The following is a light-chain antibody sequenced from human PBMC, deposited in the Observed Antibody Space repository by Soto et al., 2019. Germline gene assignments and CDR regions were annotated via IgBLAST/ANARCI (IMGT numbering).Light chain of an antibody. J-gene: IGLJ2*01. CDR1: SSNIGGNT. Sequence: QLVLTQPPSASGTPGQRVTISCSGSSSNIGGNTVSWYQQLPGTAPKLLIYSNIQRPSGVPDRFSGSKSGTSASLAISGLQSEDEADYYCAAWDDSLTGPVFGGGTKVTVL. CDR2: SNI. V-gene: IGLV1-44*01. CDR3: AAWDDSLTGPV.